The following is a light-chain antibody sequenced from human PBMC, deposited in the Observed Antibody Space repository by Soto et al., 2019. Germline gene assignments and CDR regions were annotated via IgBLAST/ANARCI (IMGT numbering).Light chain of an antibody. CDR2: AAS. Sequence: DIQMTQSPSSVSASVGDRVTITCRASQDLSSWLSWYQQKPGKAPTLLISAASTLQTWVPSRFSGSGSGTDFTLTIRSLQPEDFATYYCQQPISFPITFGQGTRLEIK. CDR3: QQPISFPIT. J-gene: IGKJ5*01. V-gene: IGKV1D-12*01. CDR1: QDLSSW.